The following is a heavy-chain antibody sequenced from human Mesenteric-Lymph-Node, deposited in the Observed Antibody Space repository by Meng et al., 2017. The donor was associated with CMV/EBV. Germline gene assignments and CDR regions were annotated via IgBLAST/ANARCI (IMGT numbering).Heavy chain of an antibody. CDR1: GGSISSGDYY. CDR2: IYYSGNT. V-gene: IGHV4-31*03. CDR3: ARYYFDSSGATYSGTNWFDP. Sequence: SETLSLTCTVSGGSISSGDYYWSWIRQPPGKGLEWIGYIYYSGNTYYNPSLRSRVIISVDMSKNQFSLKLSSVTAADTALYYCARYYFDSSGATYSGTNWFDPWGQGTLVTVSS. D-gene: IGHD3-22*01. J-gene: IGHJ5*02.